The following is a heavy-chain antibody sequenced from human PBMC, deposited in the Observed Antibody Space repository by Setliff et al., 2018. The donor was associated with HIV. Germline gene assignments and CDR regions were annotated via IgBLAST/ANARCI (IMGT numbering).Heavy chain of an antibody. CDR3: ARETMYDSRGYLSHYFDY. D-gene: IGHD3-22*01. CDR1: GFTFGDYA. V-gene: IGHV3-30*04. CDR2: KSKTDGGAT. Sequence: PGGSLRLSCTASGFTFGDYAMTWVRQAPGKGLEWVGRVKSKTDGGATDYADSVKGRFTISRDNSKNTLYLQMNSLRVEDTAVYYCARETMYDSRGYLSHYFDYWGQGTPVTVSS. J-gene: IGHJ4*02.